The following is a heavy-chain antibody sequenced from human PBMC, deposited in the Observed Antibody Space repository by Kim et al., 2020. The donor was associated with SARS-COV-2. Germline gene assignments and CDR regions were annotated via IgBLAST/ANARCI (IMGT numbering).Heavy chain of an antibody. J-gene: IGHJ4*02. CDR3: ARMPNRVGPPRDPGWADY. V-gene: IGHV1-8*01. CDR1: GYTFTSYD. Sequence: ASVKVSCKASGYTFTSYDINWVRQATGQGLEWMGWMNPNSGNTGYAQKFQGRVTMTRNTSISTAYMELSSLRSEDTAVYYCARMPNRVGPPRDPGWADYWGQGTLVTVSS. D-gene: IGHD1-26*01. CDR2: MNPNSGNT.